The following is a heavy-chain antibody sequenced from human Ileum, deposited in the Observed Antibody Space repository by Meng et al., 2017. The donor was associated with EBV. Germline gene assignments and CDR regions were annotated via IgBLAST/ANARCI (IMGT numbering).Heavy chain of an antibody. CDR2: SCCGDSK. J-gene: IGHJ4*02. D-gene: IGHD2-15*01. Sequence: VSGAGGVNTPQSSTRTSTVSSVFTFTSVAGVWWIRHPGGEALWLLAISCCGDSKCYRPSVKSRFTITKDNSKNPVVLKMTSMDPEDTAAYYCAKEFIVASFDYWGQGTLVTVSS. CDR1: SVFTFTSVAG. V-gene: IGHV2-5*02. CDR3: AKEFIVASFDY.